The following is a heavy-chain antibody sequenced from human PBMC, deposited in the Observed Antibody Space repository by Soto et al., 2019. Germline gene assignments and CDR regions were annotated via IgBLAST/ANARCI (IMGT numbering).Heavy chain of an antibody. V-gene: IGHV1-2*02. Sequence: GASVKVSCKASGHTFTGYYMHWVRQAPGQGLEWMGWINPNSGGTNYAQKFQGRVTTTRDTSISKAYMELSRLRSDDTAVYYCAGGYGSGSYYVFDIWGQGTMVTVSS. CDR2: INPNSGGT. CDR3: AGGYGSGSYYVFDI. D-gene: IGHD3-10*01. J-gene: IGHJ3*02. CDR1: GHTFTGYY.